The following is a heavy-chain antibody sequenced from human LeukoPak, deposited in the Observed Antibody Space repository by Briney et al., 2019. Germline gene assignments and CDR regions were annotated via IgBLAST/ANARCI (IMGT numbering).Heavy chain of an antibody. CDR3: ASQVTIFGGGKYFDY. Sequence: GGSLRLSCAASGCTFSYYWMTWVRQAPGKGLEWVANINEEGSEKYYVDSVKGRFTISRDNAKNSLYLHMNSLRAEDTAVYYCASQVTIFGGGKYFDYWGQGTLVTVSS. CDR2: INEEGSEK. D-gene: IGHD3-3*01. CDR1: GCTFSYYW. J-gene: IGHJ4*02. V-gene: IGHV3-7*05.